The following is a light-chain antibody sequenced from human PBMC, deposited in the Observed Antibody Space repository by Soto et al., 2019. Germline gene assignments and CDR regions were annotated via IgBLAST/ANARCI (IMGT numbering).Light chain of an antibody. CDR2: DVS. Sequence: LTQPASVSGSPGQSITISCTGTSSDVGGYNYVSWYQHHPGKAPKLMIYDVSNRPSGVSNRFSGSKSGNTASLIISGLQAEDEADYYCSSYTSSSTLSTYVFGTGTKSPS. J-gene: IGLJ1*01. CDR1: SSDVGGYNY. V-gene: IGLV2-14*03. CDR3: SSYTSSSTLSTYV.